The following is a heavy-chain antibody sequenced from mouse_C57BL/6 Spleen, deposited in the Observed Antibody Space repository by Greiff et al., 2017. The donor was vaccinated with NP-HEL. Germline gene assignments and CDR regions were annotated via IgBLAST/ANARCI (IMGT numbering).Heavy chain of an antibody. CDR2: IHPNSGST. J-gene: IGHJ4*01. D-gene: IGHD3-1*01. CDR1: GYTFTSYW. Sequence: QVLLQQPGAELVKPGASVKLSCKASGYTFTSYWMHWVKQRPGQGLEWIGMIHPNSGSTNYNEKFKSKATLTVDKSSSTAYMELGSLTSEDSAVYYCARGGYDYAMDYWGQGTSVTVSS. V-gene: IGHV1-64*01. CDR3: ARGGYDYAMDY.